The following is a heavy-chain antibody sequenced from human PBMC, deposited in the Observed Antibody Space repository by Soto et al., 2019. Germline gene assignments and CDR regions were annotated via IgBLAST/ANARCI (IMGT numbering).Heavy chain of an antibody. J-gene: IGHJ4*02. D-gene: IGHD6-6*01. CDR2: IKQDGSEK. CDR1: GFTFSSYW. V-gene: IGHV3-7*03. CDR3: ATTPGVSSSQDY. Sequence: LRLSCAASGFTFSSYWMSWVRQAPGKGLEWVANIKQDGSEKYYVDSVKGRFTISRDNAKNSLYLQMNSLRAEDTAVYYCATTPGVSSSQDYWGQGTLVTVSS.